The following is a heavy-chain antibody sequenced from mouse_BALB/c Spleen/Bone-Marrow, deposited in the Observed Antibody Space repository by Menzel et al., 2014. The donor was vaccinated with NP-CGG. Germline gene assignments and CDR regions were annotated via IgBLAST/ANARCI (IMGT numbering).Heavy chain of an antibody. Sequence: EVKLMESGGGLVQPGGSLRLSCAISGFTFTDYYMSWVRQPPGKALEWLGFIRNKANGYTTEYSTSVKGRFTISRDNSQSILYLQMNTLRAEDSATYYCARDTTSNISWYFDVWGAGTTVTVSS. CDR2: IRNKANGYTT. D-gene: IGHD2-5*01. CDR3: ARDTTSNISWYFDV. V-gene: IGHV7-3*02. CDR1: GFTFTDYY. J-gene: IGHJ1*01.